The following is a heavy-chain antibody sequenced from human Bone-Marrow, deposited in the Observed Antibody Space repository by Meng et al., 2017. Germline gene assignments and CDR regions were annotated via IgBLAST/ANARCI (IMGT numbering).Heavy chain of an antibody. J-gene: IGHJ5*02. Sequence: SETLSLTCTVSGGSISSSSYYWGWIRQPPGKGLEWIGSIYYSGSTYYNPSLKSRVTISVDTSKNQFSLKLSSVTAADTAVYYCARLTDYCGGDCYGNWFDPWGHGTLVTVSS. V-gene: IGHV4-39*07. D-gene: IGHD2-21*02. CDR2: IYYSGST. CDR1: GGSISSSSYY. CDR3: ARLTDYCGGDCYGNWFDP.